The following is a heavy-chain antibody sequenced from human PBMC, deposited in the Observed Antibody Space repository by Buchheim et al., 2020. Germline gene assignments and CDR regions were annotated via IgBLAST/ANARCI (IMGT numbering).Heavy chain of an antibody. D-gene: IGHD5-12*01. J-gene: IGHJ5*02. Sequence: QVQLVESGGGVVQPGRSLRLSCAASGFTFSSYGMHWVRQAPGKGLEWVAVISYDGSNKYYADSVKGGFTISRDNSKNTLYLQMNSLRAEDTAVYYCAKENSGYDLWGQGTL. CDR1: GFTFSSYG. CDR3: AKENSGYDL. CDR2: ISYDGSNK. V-gene: IGHV3-30*18.